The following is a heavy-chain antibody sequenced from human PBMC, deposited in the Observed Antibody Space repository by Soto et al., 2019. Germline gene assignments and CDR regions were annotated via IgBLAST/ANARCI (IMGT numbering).Heavy chain of an antibody. D-gene: IGHD2-2*01. CDR1: GVSISSGTL. V-gene: IGHV4-4*02. J-gene: IGHJ5*02. CDR2: IYRSGSP. CDR3: ARRVPAAPNWFDP. Sequence: PSGTLSLTCAASGVSISSGTLCSFVRHPPGRVVGWFGDIYRSGSPNYNPSLKSRVTMSVDKSKNLFSLRLSTVTAADSAVYYCARRVPAAPNWFDPWGQGTMVTVSS.